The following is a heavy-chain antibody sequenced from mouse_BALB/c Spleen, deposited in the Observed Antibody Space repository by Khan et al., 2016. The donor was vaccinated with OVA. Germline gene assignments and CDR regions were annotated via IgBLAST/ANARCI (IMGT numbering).Heavy chain of an antibody. CDR3: TRIAYYYDSEGFDY. CDR2: VSTGGSYT. D-gene: IGHD1-1*01. V-gene: IGHV5-6*01. CDR1: GFTFSTYG. Sequence: EVQLVETGGDLVKPGGSLKLSCAASGFTFSTYGMSWVRQTPDKRLEWVATVSTGGSYTYYPDSVKGRFTISRDTAKNTLYLQMSGLKSEDTAMFYCTRIAYYYDSEGFDYWGQGTLVTVSA. J-gene: IGHJ3*01.